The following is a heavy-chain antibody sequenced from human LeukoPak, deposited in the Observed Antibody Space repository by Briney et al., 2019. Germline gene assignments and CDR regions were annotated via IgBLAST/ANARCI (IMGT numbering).Heavy chain of an antibody. V-gene: IGHV4-4*07. CDR3: AREFPRLGRVDY. CDR2: IYTSGST. J-gene: IGHJ4*02. Sequence: PSETLSLTCTVSGGSISSYYWSWIRQPAGKGLEWIGRIYTSGSTNYNPSLKSRVTMSVDTSKNQFSLKLSSVTTADKAVYYCAREFPRLGRVDYWGQGTLVTVSS. D-gene: IGHD6-19*01. CDR1: GGSISSYY.